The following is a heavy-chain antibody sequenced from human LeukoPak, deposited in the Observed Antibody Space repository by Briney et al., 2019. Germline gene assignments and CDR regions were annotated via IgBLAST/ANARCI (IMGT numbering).Heavy chain of an antibody. CDR3: ARGGDFWSGYGYYYYGMDV. J-gene: IGHJ6*02. CDR1: GGSISSYY. Sequence: PSETLSLTCTVSGGSISSYYWSWIRQLPGKGLEWIGYIYYSGSTNYNPSLKSRVTISVDTSKNQFSLKLSSVTAADTAVYYCARGGDFWSGYGYYYYGMDVWGQGTTVTVSS. D-gene: IGHD3-3*01. V-gene: IGHV4-59*01. CDR2: IYYSGST.